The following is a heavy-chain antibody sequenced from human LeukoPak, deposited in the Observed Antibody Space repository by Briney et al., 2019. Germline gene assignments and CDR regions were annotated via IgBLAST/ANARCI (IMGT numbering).Heavy chain of an antibody. J-gene: IGHJ4*02. CDR3: ASGGTIFTFFDY. D-gene: IGHD5-24*01. Sequence: PSETLSLTCTVSGGSFSIDDYYWSWIRQPAGKGLEWIGRVYASGNTLYNPSFKSRVAISIDRSKNQFSLKLTSVTGADTALYYCASGGTIFTFFDYWGQGILVTVSS. CDR2: VYASGNT. V-gene: IGHV4-61*02. CDR1: GGSFSIDDYY.